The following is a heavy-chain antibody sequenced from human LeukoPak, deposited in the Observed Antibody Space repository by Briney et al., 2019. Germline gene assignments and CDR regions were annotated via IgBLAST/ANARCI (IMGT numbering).Heavy chain of an antibody. CDR1: GYTFTSYA. V-gene: IGHV1-3*01. D-gene: IGHD4-17*01. Sequence: ASVKVSCKASGYTFTSYAMHWVRQAPGQRLEWMGWINAGNGNTKYSQKFQGRVTITRDTSASTAYMELSSLRSEDTAVYYCARGGMTTVPYYYYYGMDVWGQGTTVTVSS. J-gene: IGHJ6*02. CDR2: INAGNGNT. CDR3: ARGGMTTVPYYYYYGMDV.